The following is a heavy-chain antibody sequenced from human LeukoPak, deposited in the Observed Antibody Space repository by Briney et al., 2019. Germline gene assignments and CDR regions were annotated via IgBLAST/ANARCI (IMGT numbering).Heavy chain of an antibody. V-gene: IGHV3-9*03. Sequence: PGRSLRLSCAASRFTFDDYAMHWVRQTPKKGLEWVSGISWNSGSIGYADSVKGRFIISRDNAKNSLYLQMNSLRAEDMALYYCAKDRGYSYGHDAFDIWGQGTMVTVSS. CDR3: AKDRGYSYGHDAFDI. J-gene: IGHJ3*02. CDR2: ISWNSGSI. CDR1: RFTFDDYA. D-gene: IGHD5-18*01.